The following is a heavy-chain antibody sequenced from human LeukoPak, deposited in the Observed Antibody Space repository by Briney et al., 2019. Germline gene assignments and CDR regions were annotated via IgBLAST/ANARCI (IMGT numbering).Heavy chain of an antibody. CDR2: IKQDGSEE. J-gene: IGHJ4*02. Sequence: GGSLRLSCAASGFTLSSYAMSWVRQAPGMGLEWVAHIKQDGSEEYYVDSVRGRFTISRNNARNSLYLQVNRPRAEDTAVYYCARVGCTGGSCYGYLVFDNWGQGTLVTVSS. CDR1: GFTLSSYA. D-gene: IGHD2-15*01. V-gene: IGHV3-7*01. CDR3: ARVGCTGGSCYGYLVFDN.